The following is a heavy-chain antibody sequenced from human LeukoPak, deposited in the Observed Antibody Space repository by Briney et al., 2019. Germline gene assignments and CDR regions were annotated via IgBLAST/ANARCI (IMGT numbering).Heavy chain of an antibody. J-gene: IGHJ3*02. CDR3: ARHRYYYDSSEPAFDI. D-gene: IGHD3-22*01. Sequence: GASVKVSCKASGYTFTSYYMHWVRQAPGQGLEWMGITNPSGGSTSYAQKFQGRVTMTRDTSTSTVYMELSSLRSEDTAVYYCARHRYYYDSSEPAFDIWGQGTMVTVSS. CDR2: TNPSGGST. CDR1: GYTFTSYY. V-gene: IGHV1-46*01.